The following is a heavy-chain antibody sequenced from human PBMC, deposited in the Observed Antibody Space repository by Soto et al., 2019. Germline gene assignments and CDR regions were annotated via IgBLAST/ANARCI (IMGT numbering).Heavy chain of an antibody. CDR3: AKDWRLDY. J-gene: IGHJ4*02. CDR1: GFNFDSYG. Sequence: PGGSLRLSCAVSGFNFDSYGMHWVRQAPGKGLEWVAVISYDGSHKASADSVKGRFAISRDNSKNTLYLQMNSLRAEDTAVYYCAKDWRLDYWGQGTKVTVSS. D-gene: IGHD2-21*02. V-gene: IGHV3-30*18. CDR2: ISYDGSHK.